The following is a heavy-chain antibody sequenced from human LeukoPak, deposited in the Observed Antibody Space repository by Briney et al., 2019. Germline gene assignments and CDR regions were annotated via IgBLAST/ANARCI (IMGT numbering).Heavy chain of an antibody. CDR1: GGTFSSYA. D-gene: IGHD3-3*01. V-gene: IGHV1-69*13. CDR3: AREGFPPKISDFWSGLGPYYYYGMDV. J-gene: IGHJ6*02. Sequence: ASVKVSCMASGGTFSSYAISWVRQAPGQGLEWMGGIIPIFGTANYAQKFQGRVTITADESTSTAYMELSSLRSEDTAVYYCAREGFPPKISDFWSGLGPYYYYGMDVWGQGTTVTVSS. CDR2: IIPIFGTA.